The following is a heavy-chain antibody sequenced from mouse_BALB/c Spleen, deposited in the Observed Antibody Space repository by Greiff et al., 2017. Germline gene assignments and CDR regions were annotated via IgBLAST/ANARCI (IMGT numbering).Heavy chain of an antibody. J-gene: IGHJ4*01. V-gene: IGHV1-82*01. CDR1: GYAFSSSW. CDR2: IYPGDGDT. D-gene: IGHD3-3*01. CDR3: ARDRDGEVMDY. Sequence: VQLQQSGPELVKPGASVKISCKASGYAFSSSWMNWVKQRPGQGLEWIGRIYPGDGDTNYNGKFKGKATLTADKSSSTAYMQLSSLTSVDSAVYFCARDRDGEVMDYWGQGTSVTVSA.